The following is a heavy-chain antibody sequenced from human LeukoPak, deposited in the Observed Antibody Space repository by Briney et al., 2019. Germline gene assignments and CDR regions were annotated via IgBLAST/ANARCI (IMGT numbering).Heavy chain of an antibody. V-gene: IGHV1-18*01. J-gene: IGHJ5*02. CDR3: ARRDYCSSTSCPNWFDP. Sequence: GASVKVSCKASGYTFTSYGISWVRRAPEQGLVWMGWISAYNGNTNYAQKLQGRVTMTTDTSTSTAYMELRSLRSDDTAVYYCARRDYCSSTSCPNWFDPWGQGTLVTVSS. D-gene: IGHD2-2*01. CDR2: ISAYNGNT. CDR1: GYTFTSYG.